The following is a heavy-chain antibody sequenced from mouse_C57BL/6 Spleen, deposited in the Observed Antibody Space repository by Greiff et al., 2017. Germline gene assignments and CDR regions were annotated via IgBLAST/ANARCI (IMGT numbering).Heavy chain of an antibody. D-gene: IGHD1-1*01. J-gene: IGHJ3*01. Sequence: VQLQQSGAELVRPGTSVKVSCKASGYAFTNYLIEWVKQRPGQGLEWIGVINPGSGGTNYNEKFKGKATLSAEQSSSTAYMQLSSLTSEDSAVYFCARQVITTVVAKAYWGQGTLVTVSA. CDR3: ARQVITTVVAKAY. CDR1: GYAFTNYL. V-gene: IGHV1-54*01. CDR2: INPGSGGT.